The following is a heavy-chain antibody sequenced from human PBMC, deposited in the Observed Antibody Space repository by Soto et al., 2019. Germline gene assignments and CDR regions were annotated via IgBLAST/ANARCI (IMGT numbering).Heavy chain of an antibody. D-gene: IGHD1-1*01. Sequence: SKTLSLTCTVSGCSVSGYYWTWIRQPPGKGLEWIGYIYYTGTTIYSPSLERRVTLSVDRAKDQVSLKLTSVTPADTAVYYCARHPTIARFENGLDVWGQGTMVT. CDR1: GCSVSGYY. V-gene: IGHV4-59*08. CDR3: ARHPTIARFENGLDV. J-gene: IGHJ6*02. CDR2: IYYTGTT.